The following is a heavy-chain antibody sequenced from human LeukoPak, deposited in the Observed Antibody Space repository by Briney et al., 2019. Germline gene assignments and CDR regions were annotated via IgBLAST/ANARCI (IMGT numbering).Heavy chain of an antibody. D-gene: IGHD2-15*01. Sequence: GGSLRLSCAASGFTFSYYWMHWVRQAPGKGLVWVSRVNGDGSSTSYADSVKGRFTISRDNAKNTLHLQMNSLRGEDTAVYYCAKPGYCSGGSCSPYGMDVWGQGTTVTVSS. J-gene: IGHJ6*02. V-gene: IGHV3-74*01. CDR1: GFTFSYYW. CDR3: AKPGYCSGGSCSPYGMDV. CDR2: VNGDGSST.